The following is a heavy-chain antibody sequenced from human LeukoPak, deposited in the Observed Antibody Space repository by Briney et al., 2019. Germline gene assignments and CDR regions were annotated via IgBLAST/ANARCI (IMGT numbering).Heavy chain of an antibody. J-gene: IGHJ5*02. CDR2: IRSKAYGGTT. V-gene: IGHV3-49*04. Sequence: QTGGSLRLSCTASGFTFGDYAMSWVRQAPGKGLEWVGFIRSKAYGGTTEYAASVKGRFTISRDDSKSIAYLQMNSLKTEDTAVYYCTRDVEMGTSWFDPWGQGTLVTVSS. CDR1: GFTFGDYA. CDR3: TRDVEMGTSWFDP. D-gene: IGHD5-24*01.